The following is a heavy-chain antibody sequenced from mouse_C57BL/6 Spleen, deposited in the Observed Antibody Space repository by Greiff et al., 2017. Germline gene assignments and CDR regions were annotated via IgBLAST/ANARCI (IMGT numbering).Heavy chain of an antibody. Sequence: DVMLVESGGGLVQPGGSLSLSCAASGFTFTDYYMSWVRQPPGKALEWLGFIRNKANGYTTEYSASVKGRFTISRDNSQSILYLEMNALRAEDSATYYCARSEYGKGFAYWGQGTLVTVSA. CDR2: IRNKANGYTT. CDR1: GFTFTDYY. V-gene: IGHV7-3*01. CDR3: ARSEYGKGFAY. J-gene: IGHJ3*01. D-gene: IGHD1-1*02.